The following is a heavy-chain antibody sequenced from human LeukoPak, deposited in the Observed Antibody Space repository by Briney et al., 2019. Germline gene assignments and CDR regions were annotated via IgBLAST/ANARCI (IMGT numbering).Heavy chain of an antibody. CDR1: GYTFTSYG. J-gene: IGHJ4*02. CDR2: ISAYNGNT. V-gene: IGHV1-18*01. D-gene: IGHD2-2*01. Sequence: GASVKVSCKASGYTFTSYGISWVRQAPGQGLEWMGWISAYNGNTNYAQKLQGRVTMTRDTSSSTAFMELSRLTSDDTAVYYCARTYARVPSEDYWGQGTLVTVSS. CDR3: ARTYARVPSEDY.